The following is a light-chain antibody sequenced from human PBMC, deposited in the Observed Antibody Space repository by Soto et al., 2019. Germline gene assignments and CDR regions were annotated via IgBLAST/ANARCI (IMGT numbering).Light chain of an antibody. CDR2: DVT. CDR1: SSDVGGYYY. V-gene: IGLV2-11*01. Sequence: PRSVSGSPGQSVTISCTGTSSDVGGYYYISWYQHHPGKAPKLMIYDVTKRPSGVPDRFSGSKSGITASLTISGLQAEDEADYYCCSYAGTYTFYVFGSGTKVTVL. J-gene: IGLJ1*01. CDR3: CSYAGTYTFYV.